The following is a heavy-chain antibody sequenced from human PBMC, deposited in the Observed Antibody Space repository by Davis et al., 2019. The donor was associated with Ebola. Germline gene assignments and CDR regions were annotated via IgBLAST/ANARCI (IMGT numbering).Heavy chain of an antibody. CDR3: SRGGAVKFDY. J-gene: IGHJ4*02. CDR1: GFTFSSYW. Sequence: PGGSLRLSCAVSGFTFSSYWMSWVRQAPGQGLEWVANIKQDDSEIHYVDSVKGRFTISRDNTKNSLYLQMNSLRDEDKTLYYCSRGGAVKFDYWGQGTLVTVSS. D-gene: IGHD4-17*01. CDR2: IKQDDSEI. V-gene: IGHV3-7*01.